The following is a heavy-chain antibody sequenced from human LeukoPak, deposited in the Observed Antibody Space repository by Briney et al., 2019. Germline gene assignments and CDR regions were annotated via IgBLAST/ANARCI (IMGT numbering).Heavy chain of an antibody. Sequence: GGSLRLSCEASGFIFSSYVMGWVRQAPGKGLEWVSSISVGGGDTFTADSVKGRFSITRENSKNTLYLQMMGLRVEDTAIYYCAKLNLGEMAYFDSWGQGILVTVSS. CDR1: GFIFSSYV. V-gene: IGHV3-23*01. CDR2: ISVGGGDT. J-gene: IGHJ4*02. D-gene: IGHD2-21*01. CDR3: AKLNLGEMAYFDS.